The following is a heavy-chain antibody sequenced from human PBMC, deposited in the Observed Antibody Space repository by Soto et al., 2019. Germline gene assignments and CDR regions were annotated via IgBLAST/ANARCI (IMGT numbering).Heavy chain of an antibody. Sequence: QVQLVQSVAEVKKPGASVKVSCKASGYTFTIYGITWVRQAPGQGLEWVGWISGYDGKTNYAQKYQDRVTMTTDTSTTTAYMELRSLRSDDTAVYYCARGLPSDYWGQGTLVTVSS. CDR1: GYTFTIYG. D-gene: IGHD5-12*01. CDR2: ISGYDGKT. CDR3: ARGLPSDY. V-gene: IGHV1-18*01. J-gene: IGHJ4*02.